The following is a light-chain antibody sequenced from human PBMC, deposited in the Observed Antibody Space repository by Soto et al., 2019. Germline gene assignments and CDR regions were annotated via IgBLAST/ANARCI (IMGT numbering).Light chain of an antibody. CDR3: CSYAGASTWV. V-gene: IGLV2-23*02. Sequence: QSALTQPASVSGSPGQSVTFSCTGTSSDIGNYKLVSWYQQHPGKAPRLMIYEVNKRPSGVSDRFSGSKSGNTASLTISGLQAEYEADYYCCSYAGASTWVFGGGTQLTVL. CDR1: SSDIGNYKL. J-gene: IGLJ7*01. CDR2: EVN.